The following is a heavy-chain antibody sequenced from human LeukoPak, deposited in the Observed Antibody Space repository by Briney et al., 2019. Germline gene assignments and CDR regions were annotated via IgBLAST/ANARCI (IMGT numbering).Heavy chain of an antibody. D-gene: IGHD6-19*01. CDR1: RFTFSSYS. J-gene: IGHJ4*02. Sequence: GGSLRLSCAASRFTFSSYSMIWVRQAPGRGLEWVSSISSSSSSIYYADSVKGRFTISRDNSKNTLYLQMNSLRAEDTAVYYCARDKGSVAGLFDYWGQGTLVTVSS. V-gene: IGHV3-21*01. CDR2: ISSSSSSI. CDR3: ARDKGSVAGLFDY.